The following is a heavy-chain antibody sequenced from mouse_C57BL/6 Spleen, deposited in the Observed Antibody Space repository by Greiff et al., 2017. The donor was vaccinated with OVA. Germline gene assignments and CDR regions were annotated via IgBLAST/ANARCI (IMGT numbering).Heavy chain of an antibody. CDR3: ERSQAYYSNFDY. J-gene: IGHJ2*01. CDR1: GYAFSSSW. CDR2: IYPGDGDT. V-gene: IGHV1-82*01. Sequence: QVQLQQSGPELVKPGASVKISCKASGYAFSSSWMNWVKQRPGKGLEWIGRIYPGDGDTNYNGKFKGKATLPADKSSSTAYMQHSSLTSEDSAVYFCERSQAYYSNFDYWGQGTTLTVSS. D-gene: IGHD2-5*01.